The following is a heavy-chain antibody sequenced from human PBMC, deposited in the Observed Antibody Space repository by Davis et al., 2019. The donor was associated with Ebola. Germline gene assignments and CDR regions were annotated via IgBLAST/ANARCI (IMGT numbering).Heavy chain of an antibody. V-gene: IGHV3-21*01. CDR3: ARPTYDFWSGSNDAFDI. Sequence: PGGSLRLSCAASGFTFSSYSMNWVRQAPGKGLEWVSSISSSSSYIYYADSVKGRFTISRDNAKNSLYLQMNSLRAEDTAVYYCARPTYDFWSGSNDAFDIWGQGTMVTVSS. CDR1: GFTFSSYS. J-gene: IGHJ3*02. CDR2: ISSSSSYI. D-gene: IGHD3-3*01.